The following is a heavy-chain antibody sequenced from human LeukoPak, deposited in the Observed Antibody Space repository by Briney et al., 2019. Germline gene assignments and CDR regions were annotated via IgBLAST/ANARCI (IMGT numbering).Heavy chain of an antibody. CDR1: GFTLSYYW. D-gene: IGHD5-18*01. CDR3: ARQRDTAMVTSYYYMDV. V-gene: IGHV3-74*01. CDR2: INGDGSST. J-gene: IGHJ6*03. Sequence: GGSLRLSCAASGFTLSYYWMHWVRQGPGKGLVWVSTINGDGSSTNYADSVKGRFTISRDNAKNTLYLQMGSLRAEDMAVYYCARQRDTAMVTSYYYMDVWGKGTTVTVSS.